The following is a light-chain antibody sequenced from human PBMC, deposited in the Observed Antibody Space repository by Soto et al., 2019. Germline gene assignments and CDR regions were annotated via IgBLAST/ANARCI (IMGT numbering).Light chain of an antibody. V-gene: IGLV2-14*01. CDR3: SSYTSSTDNYV. CDR1: SSDVGGYNY. CDR2: DVS. J-gene: IGLJ1*01. Sequence: QSVLTQPASVSGSPGQSITISCTGTSSDVGGYNYVSWYQQHPGKVPKLMIYDVSNRPSGVSNRFSGSKSGNTASLTISGLQAEDEADYYCSSYTSSTDNYVFGTGTKVTVL.